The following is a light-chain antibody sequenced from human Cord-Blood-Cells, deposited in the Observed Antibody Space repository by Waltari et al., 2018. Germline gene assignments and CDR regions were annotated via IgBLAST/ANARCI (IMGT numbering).Light chain of an antibody. CDR2: EVS. J-gene: IGLJ2*01. Sequence: QSAMTPPPSASGSPGQSVTISCTGTSSDVGGYNYVSWYQQHPGKAPKLMIYEVSKRPPGVPDRFSGGKSGNTAALTVFGLQAEDEADDYCSSYAGSNNLVFGGGTKLTVL. CDR1: SSDVGGYNY. CDR3: SSYAGSNNLV. V-gene: IGLV2-8*01.